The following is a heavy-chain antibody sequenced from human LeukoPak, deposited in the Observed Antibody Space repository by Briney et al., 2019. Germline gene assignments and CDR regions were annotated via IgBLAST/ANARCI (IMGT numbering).Heavy chain of an antibody. Sequence: SETLSLTCTVSGGSISSYYWSWIRQTPTRGLEWIGYIFYTGITNYNPSLKSRVTMSVDTSKNQFSLNLSSVTAADTAVYYCARGQWYRAFWSRGTPVTVSS. CDR2: IFYTGIT. J-gene: IGHJ4*02. CDR3: ARGQWYRAF. D-gene: IGHD4/OR15-4a*01. CDR1: GGSISSYY. V-gene: IGHV4-59*01.